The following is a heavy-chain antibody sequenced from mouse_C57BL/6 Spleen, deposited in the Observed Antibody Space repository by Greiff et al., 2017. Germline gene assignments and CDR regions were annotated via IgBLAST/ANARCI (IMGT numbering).Heavy chain of an antibody. Sequence: QVQLKESGPELVKPGASVKISCKASGYSFTSYYIHWVKQRPGQGLEWIGWIYPGSGNTKYNEKFKGKATLTADTSSSAAYMQLSSLTSEDSAVYYCAREELSGGFAYWGQGTLVTVSA. V-gene: IGHV1-66*01. CDR3: AREELSGGFAY. CDR2: IYPGSGNT. D-gene: IGHD1-1*02. CDR1: GYSFTSYY. J-gene: IGHJ3*01.